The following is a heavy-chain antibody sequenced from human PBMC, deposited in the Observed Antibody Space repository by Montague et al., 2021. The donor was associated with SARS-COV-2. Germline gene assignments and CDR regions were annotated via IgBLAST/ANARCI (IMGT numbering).Heavy chain of an antibody. CDR3: AREGIVWFGDLAAYYYGMDV. D-gene: IGHD3-10*01. CDR2: IYYSGST. J-gene: IGHJ6*02. CDR1: GGSISSYY. Sequence: SETLSLTCTVSGGSISSYYWSWIRQPPGKGLEWIGYIYYSGSTNYNPSLKSRVTISVDTSKNQFSLKLSSVTAADTAVYYCAREGIVWFGDLAAYYYGMDVWGQGTTVTVSS. V-gene: IGHV4-59*01.